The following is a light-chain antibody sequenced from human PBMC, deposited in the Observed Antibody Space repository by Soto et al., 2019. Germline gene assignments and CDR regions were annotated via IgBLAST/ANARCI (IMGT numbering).Light chain of an antibody. CDR3: QQYGISPLMYT. Sequence: EMVLMQSPGTLSLSPGERATLSCRASQTVTNNYLAWYQQKPGQAPRLLIYGASSRATGVPDRFSGSGSGTDFTLTITRLQPEDFAVYYCQQYGISPLMYTFGQGTKL. V-gene: IGKV3-20*01. J-gene: IGKJ2*01. CDR1: QTVTNNY. CDR2: GAS.